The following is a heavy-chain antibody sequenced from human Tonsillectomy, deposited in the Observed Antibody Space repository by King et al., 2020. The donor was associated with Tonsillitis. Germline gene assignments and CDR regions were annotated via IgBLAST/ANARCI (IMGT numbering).Heavy chain of an antibody. V-gene: IGHV3-23*04. D-gene: IGHD3-10*01. CDR1: GFTFSSYA. Sequence: VQLVESGGGLVQRGGSLRLSCAASGFTFSSYAMSWVRQAPGKGLEWVSAISGSGGSTYYADSVKGRFTISRDNSKNTLYLQMNSLRAEDTAVYYCAKLVYARGFFISGWFDPWGQGTLVTVSS. J-gene: IGHJ5*02. CDR2: ISGSGGST. CDR3: AKLVYARGFFISGWFDP.